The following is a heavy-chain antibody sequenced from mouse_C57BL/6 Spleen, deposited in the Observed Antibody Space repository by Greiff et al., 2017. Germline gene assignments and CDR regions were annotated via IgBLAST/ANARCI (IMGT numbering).Heavy chain of an antibody. D-gene: IGHD1-1*01. J-gene: IGHJ3*01. V-gene: IGHV14-4*01. CDR1: GFNIQDDY. Sequence: EVQLQQSGAELVRPGASVKLSCTASGFNIQDDYMHWVKQRPEQGLEWIGWIDPENGDTEYASKFQGKATITADTSSNTAYLQLSSLTSEDTAVYYCTTRGLLRTWFAYGGQGSLVTVAA. CDR2: IDPENGDT. CDR3: TTRGLLRTWFAY.